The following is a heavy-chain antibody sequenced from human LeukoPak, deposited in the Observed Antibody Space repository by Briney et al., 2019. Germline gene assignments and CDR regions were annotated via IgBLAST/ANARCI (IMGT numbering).Heavy chain of an antibody. J-gene: IGHJ4*02. CDR1: GGSISSYY. D-gene: IGHD3-10*01. Sequence: SETLSLTCTVSGGSISSYYWSWLRQPPGKGLEWIGYIYYSGSTNYNPSLKSRVTISVDTSKNQFSLKLSSVTAADTAVYYCASSYGSGTRTYFDYWGQGTLVTVSS. CDR2: IYYSGST. V-gene: IGHV4-59*01. CDR3: ASSYGSGTRTYFDY.